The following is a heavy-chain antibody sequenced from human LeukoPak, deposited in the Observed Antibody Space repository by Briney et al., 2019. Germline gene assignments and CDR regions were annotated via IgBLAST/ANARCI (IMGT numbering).Heavy chain of an antibody. CDR2: IIPIFGTA. J-gene: IGHJ4*02. D-gene: IGHD4-23*01. CDR3: ARVPSRATTVGGYYFDY. CDR1: GGTFSSYA. V-gene: IGHV1-69*13. Sequence: EASVKVSCQASGGTFSSYAISWVRQAPGQGLEWMGGIIPIFGTANYAQKFQGRVTITADESTSTAYMELSRLRSEDTAVYYCARVPSRATTVGGYYFDYWGQGTLVTVSS.